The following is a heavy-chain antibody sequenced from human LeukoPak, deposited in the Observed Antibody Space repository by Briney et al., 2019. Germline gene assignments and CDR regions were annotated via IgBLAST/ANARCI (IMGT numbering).Heavy chain of an antibody. J-gene: IGHJ4*02. CDR3: ARGGGTLYY. V-gene: IGHV4-59*01. D-gene: IGHD3-16*01. CDR2: IYDSGKT. Sequence: PSETLSLTCTVSGDSISSYYWSWIRQPPGKGLEWIGYIYDSGKTNYNASLISRVTISVDTSKNQFSLKLTSVTPADTAVYYCARGGGTLYYWGQGTLVTRSS. CDR1: GDSISSYY.